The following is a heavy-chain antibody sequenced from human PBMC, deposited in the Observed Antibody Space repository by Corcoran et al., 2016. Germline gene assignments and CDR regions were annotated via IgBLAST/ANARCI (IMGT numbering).Heavy chain of an antibody. CDR1: GFTFSSYS. CDR3: ARGGDGSSPRKYSFDY. V-gene: IGHV3-48*02. D-gene: IGHD6-6*01. J-gene: IGHJ4*02. Sequence: EVQLVESGGGLVQPGGSLGLSCAASGFTFSSYSINWVRQTPGKGLEWLSYISSSSTTIYYADSVKGRFTISRDNAKNSMFLQMNSLRDEDTAVDYCARGGDGSSPRKYSFDYWGQGTLVTVSS. CDR2: ISSSSTTI.